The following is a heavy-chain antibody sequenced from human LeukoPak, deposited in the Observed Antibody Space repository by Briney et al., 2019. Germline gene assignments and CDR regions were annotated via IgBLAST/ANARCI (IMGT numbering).Heavy chain of an antibody. Sequence: SETLSLTCTVSGGSISSYYWSWIRQPPGKGLEWIGYIYYSGNANYNPSLKSRVTISLDASKNQFSLKLSSVTAADTAVYYCAREDYMDAWGKGTTVTISS. CDR1: GGSISSYY. CDR2: IYYSGNA. V-gene: IGHV4-59*01. CDR3: AREDYMDA. J-gene: IGHJ6*03.